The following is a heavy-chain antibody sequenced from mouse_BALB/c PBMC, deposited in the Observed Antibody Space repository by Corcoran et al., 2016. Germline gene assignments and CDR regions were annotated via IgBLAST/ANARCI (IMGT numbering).Heavy chain of an antibody. Sequence: EVQLQQSGAELVKPGASVKLSCTASGFNIKDTYMHWVKQRPEQGLEWIGRIDPANGNTKYDPKFQGKATITADTSSNTAYLQLSSLTSEDTAVYYCARLLLRGAMDYWGQGTSVTVSS. J-gene: IGHJ4*01. V-gene: IGHV14-3*02. CDR1: GFNIKDTY. D-gene: IGHD1-1*01. CDR2: IDPANGNT. CDR3: ARLLLRGAMDY.